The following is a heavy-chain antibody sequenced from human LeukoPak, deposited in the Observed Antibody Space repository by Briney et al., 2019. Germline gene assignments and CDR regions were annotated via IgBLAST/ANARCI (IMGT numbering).Heavy chain of an antibody. V-gene: IGHV3-7*01. J-gene: IGHJ4*02. D-gene: IGHD3-10*01. CDR1: GFTFSTYW. Sequence: GGSLRLSCAASGFTFSTYWMSWVRQAPGKGLEWVANIKQDGSEKYYVDSVKGRLTISKDNAKNSLFLQMNSLRAEDTAVYYCARDLSRSFSMIRGLIQHREFDFWGRGTLVTVSS. CDR3: ARDLSRSFSMIRGLIQHREFDF. CDR2: IKQDGSEK.